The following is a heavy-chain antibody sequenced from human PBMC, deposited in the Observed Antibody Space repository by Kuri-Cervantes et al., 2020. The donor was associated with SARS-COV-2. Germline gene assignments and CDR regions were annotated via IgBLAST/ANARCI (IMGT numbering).Heavy chain of an antibody. CDR1: GLTFSTFA. Sequence: GESLKISCAASGLTFSTFAMGWVRQAPGKGLEWVSFIDNAASNTYYADFVKGRFTISRDSSRNMVSLQMNSLRGDDTAVYYCAKDLYESGGYTWAYWGQGTRVTVSS. CDR2: IDNAASNT. V-gene: IGHV3-23*03. D-gene: IGHD3-22*01. J-gene: IGHJ4*02. CDR3: AKDLYESGGYTWAY.